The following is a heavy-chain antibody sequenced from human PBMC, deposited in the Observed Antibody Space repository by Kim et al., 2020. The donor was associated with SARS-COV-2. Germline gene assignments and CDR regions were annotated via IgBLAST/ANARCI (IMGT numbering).Heavy chain of an antibody. CDR2: INHSGST. CDR1: GGSFSGYY. CDR3: ARITPGGDWPFDY. V-gene: IGHV4-34*01. Sequence: SETLSLTCAVYGGSFSGYYWSWIRQPPGKGLEWIGEINHSGSTNYNPSLKSRVTISVDTSKNQFSLKLSSVTAADTAVYYCARITPGGDWPFDYWGQGTLLTVSS. J-gene: IGHJ4*02. D-gene: IGHD2-21*02.